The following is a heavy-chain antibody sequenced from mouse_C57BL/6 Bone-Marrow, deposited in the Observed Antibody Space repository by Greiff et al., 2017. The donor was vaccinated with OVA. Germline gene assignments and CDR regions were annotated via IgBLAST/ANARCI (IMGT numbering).Heavy chain of an antibody. Sequence: VQLQQSGPVLVKPGPSVKLSCKASGFTFTDYYMHWVKQRHGQSLEWIGVVYPYNGGTSYNQKFKGKATLTVDTSSSTAYMQLNSLTSEDSAVYDGAGVSTRIAGDYGGRGTTLTVSA. V-gene: IGHV1-36*01. J-gene: IGHJ2*01. CDR1: GFTFTDYY. D-gene: IGHD2-4*01. CDR3: AGVSTRIAGDY. CDR2: VYPYNGGT.